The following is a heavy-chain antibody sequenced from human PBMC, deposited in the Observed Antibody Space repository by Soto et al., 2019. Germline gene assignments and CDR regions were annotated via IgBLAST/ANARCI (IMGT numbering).Heavy chain of an antibody. CDR2: ISSSGSTI. Sequence: GVSLRLSCAASGFTFSDYYMSWIRQSPGKGLEWVSYISSSGSTIYYADSVKGRFTISRDNAKNSLYLQMNSLRAEDKDVYYCERDSDYYDSSGRGFDYWGQGTLVTVSS. CDR1: GFTFSDYY. J-gene: IGHJ4*02. V-gene: IGHV3-11*01. CDR3: ERDSDYYDSSGRGFDY. D-gene: IGHD3-22*01.